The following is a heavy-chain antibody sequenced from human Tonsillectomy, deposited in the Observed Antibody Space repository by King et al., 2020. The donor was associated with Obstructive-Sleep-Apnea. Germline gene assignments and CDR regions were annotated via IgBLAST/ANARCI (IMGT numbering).Heavy chain of an antibody. Sequence: VQLVEAGGGLVQPGGSLRLSCSASVFTFSSYAMHWVRQAPGKGLEYVSGISSNGGSTYYADSVKGRFPISRDNSKNTLYLQISSLRAEDTAVYYCVGNYYDSSGYYSVVAFDIWGQGTMVTVSS. CDR1: VFTFSSYA. J-gene: IGHJ3*02. CDR2: ISSNGGST. CDR3: VGNYYDSSGYYSVVAFDI. D-gene: IGHD3-22*01. V-gene: IGHV3-64D*09.